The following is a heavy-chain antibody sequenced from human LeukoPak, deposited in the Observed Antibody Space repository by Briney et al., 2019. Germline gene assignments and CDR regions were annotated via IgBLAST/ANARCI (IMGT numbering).Heavy chain of an antibody. CDR3: AKEWGVDYGLRY. CDR2: IGGSGGGT. V-gene: IGHV3-23*01. Sequence: GGTLRLSCEASGSAFSRYGMNWVRQAPGKGLEWVAWIGGSGGGTSYVDSVKGRFTISRDNSNNMVYLQMNSLRADDTAVYYCAKEWGVDYGLRYWGQGTLVTVSS. CDR1: GSAFSRYG. D-gene: IGHD4-17*01. J-gene: IGHJ4*02.